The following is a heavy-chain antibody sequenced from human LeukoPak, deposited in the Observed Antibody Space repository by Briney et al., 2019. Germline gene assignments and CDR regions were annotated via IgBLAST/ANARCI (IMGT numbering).Heavy chain of an antibody. V-gene: IGHV6-1*01. CDR2: TYYRSKWYI. Sequence: SPTLSLTCAISGDSFSSYSAGWNWLRQSPSRGLEWLGRTYYRSKWYIDYAVSVKSRITINPDTSKNHFSLHLSSVTPEDTAVYYCARGGLVLGSTGWYDYWGQGTLVTVSS. J-gene: IGHJ4*02. D-gene: IGHD6-19*01. CDR1: GDSFSSYSAG. CDR3: ARGGLVLGSTGWYDY.